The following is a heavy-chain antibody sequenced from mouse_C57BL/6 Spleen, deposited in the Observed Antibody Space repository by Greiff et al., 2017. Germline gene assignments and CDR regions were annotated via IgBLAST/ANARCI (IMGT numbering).Heavy chain of an antibody. J-gene: IGHJ2*01. Sequence: QVQLQQPGAELVKPGASVKMSCKASGYTFTSYWITWVKQRPGQGLEWIGDIYPGSGSTNYNEKFKSKATLTVDTSSSTAYMQHSSLTSEDSAVYYCARSLSYCSSYFDYWGQGTTRTVSS. CDR3: ARSLSYCSSYFDY. CDR1: GYTFTSYW. V-gene: IGHV1-55*01. D-gene: IGHD2-12*01. CDR2: IYPGSGST.